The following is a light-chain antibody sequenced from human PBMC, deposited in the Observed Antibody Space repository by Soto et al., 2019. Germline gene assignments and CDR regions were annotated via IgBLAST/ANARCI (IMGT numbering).Light chain of an antibody. CDR2: GAS. CDR1: QSVSSSF. V-gene: IGKV3-20*01. Sequence: EIVLTQSPGTLSLSPGKRATLSCRASQSVSSSFLAWYQQKPGQAPRLLIYGASSRATGIPDRFSGSGSGTDFTLTISGLEPEDFAMYYCQQYDSSPWTFGQGTKVEIK. CDR3: QQYDSSPWT. J-gene: IGKJ1*01.